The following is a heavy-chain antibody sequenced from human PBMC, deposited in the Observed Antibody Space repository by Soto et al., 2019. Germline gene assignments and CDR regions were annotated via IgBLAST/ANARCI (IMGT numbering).Heavy chain of an antibody. J-gene: IGHJ6*02. V-gene: IGHV1-18*01. CDR1: GYTFTSYG. CDR3: ARGVHYDILTGYYGGMDV. CDR2: ISAYNGNT. Sequence: QVQLVQSGAEVKKPGASVKVSCKASGYTFTSYGISWVRQAPGQGLEWMGWISAYNGNTNYAQKLQGRDTMTTDTSTSTAYMELRSLRSDDTAMYYCARGVHYDILTGYYGGMDVWGQGTTVTVSS. D-gene: IGHD3-9*01.